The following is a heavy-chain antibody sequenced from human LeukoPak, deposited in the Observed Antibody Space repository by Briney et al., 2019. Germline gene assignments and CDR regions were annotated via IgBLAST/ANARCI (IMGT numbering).Heavy chain of an antibody. CDR3: ARVSSRPGAYGDHFDY. J-gene: IGHJ4*02. CDR1: GGSITSYY. Sequence: PSETLSLTCSVSGGSITSYYWSWIRQSPGKGLEWIGYIYYSGNTNYNPSLKSRVTISVGTSKNQFSLKLSSVTAADTAVYYCARVSSRPGAYGDHFDYWGQGTLVTVSS. CDR2: IYYSGNT. D-gene: IGHD4-17*01. V-gene: IGHV4-59*01.